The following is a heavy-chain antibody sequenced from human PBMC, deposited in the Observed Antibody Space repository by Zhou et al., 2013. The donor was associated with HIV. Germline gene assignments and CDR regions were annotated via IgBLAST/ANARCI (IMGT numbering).Heavy chain of an antibody. Sequence: VQLVESGGGLVKPGGSLRLSCEASGFTFSDYHMSWIRQAPGKGLEWISFISTDGSTIYYADSVKGRFTVSRDNAKNSVSLELSGLRVEDTAVYYCATPFGDHWGQGSPGHRLL. V-gene: IGHV3-11*04. CDR2: ISTDGSTI. CDR3: ATPFGDH. CDR1: GFTFSDYH. J-gene: IGHJ4*02. D-gene: IGHD3-16*01.